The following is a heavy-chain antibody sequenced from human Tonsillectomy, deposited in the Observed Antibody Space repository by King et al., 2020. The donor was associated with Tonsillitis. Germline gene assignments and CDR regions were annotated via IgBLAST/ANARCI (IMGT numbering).Heavy chain of an antibody. Sequence: VQLVESGGGLVQPGGSLRLSCSASGFTFSSYAMHWVRQAPGKGLEYVSAISSNGGSTYYADSVKGRFTISRDNSKNTLYLQMSSLRAEDTAVYYCVKEFWHRRFPFNDCSNTRCYPYYFDYWGQGTLVTVSS. V-gene: IGHV3-64D*06. J-gene: IGHJ4*02. CDR1: GFTFSSYA. D-gene: IGHD2-2*01. CDR3: VKEFWHRRFPFNDCSNTRCYPYYFDY. CDR2: ISSNGGST.